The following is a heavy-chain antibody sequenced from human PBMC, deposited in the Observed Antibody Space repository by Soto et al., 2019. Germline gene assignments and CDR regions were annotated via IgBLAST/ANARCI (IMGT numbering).Heavy chain of an antibody. CDR3: ARVSPLVAAPRGALDY. CDR2: ISAYNGNT. J-gene: IGHJ4*02. V-gene: IGHV1-18*01. D-gene: IGHD2-15*01. CDR1: GYTFTSYG. Sequence: QVQLVQSGAEVKKPGASVKVSCKAAGYTFTSYGISWVRQAPGQGLEWMGWISAYNGNTNYAQKHQARVTMTTDPSTSTAYMELRSLRSDDTAVYYCARVSPLVAAPRGALDYLGQGTLVTVSS.